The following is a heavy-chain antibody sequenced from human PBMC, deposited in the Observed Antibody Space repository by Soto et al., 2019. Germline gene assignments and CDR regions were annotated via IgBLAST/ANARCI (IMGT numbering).Heavy chain of an antibody. D-gene: IGHD2-15*01. CDR1: GYTFTSYG. CDR3: ARGTHSTSDCSGGSCFDY. Sequence: ASVKVSCKASGYTFTSYGISWVRQAPGQGLEWMGWISAYNGNTNYAQKLQGRVTMTTDTSTSTAYMELRSLRSDDTAVYYCARGTHSTSDCSGGSCFDYSGQGTLVTVSS. V-gene: IGHV1-18*01. CDR2: ISAYNGNT. J-gene: IGHJ4*02.